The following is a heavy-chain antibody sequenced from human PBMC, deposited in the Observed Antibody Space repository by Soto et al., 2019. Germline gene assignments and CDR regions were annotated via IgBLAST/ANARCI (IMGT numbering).Heavy chain of an antibody. CDR2: ISSSGGNT. D-gene: IGHD1-26*01. Sequence: PGGSLRLSCAASGFTFTDYAMTWVRQAPGKGLEWVSGISSSGGNTYYADSVKGRFTITRDNSKNTLSLQMDSLRAEDTAVYYCAKSGASSKTCYMWYYGLDVWGQGTTVTVSS. CDR3: AKSGASSKTCYMWYYGLDV. J-gene: IGHJ6*02. V-gene: IGHV3-23*01. CDR1: GFTFTDYA.